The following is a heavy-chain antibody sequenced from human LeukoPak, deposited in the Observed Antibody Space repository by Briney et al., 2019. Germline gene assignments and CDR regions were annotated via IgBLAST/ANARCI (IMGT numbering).Heavy chain of an antibody. CDR3: ARVTGYMIEDYFDY. Sequence: SETLSLTCAVSGGSISSSNWWSWVRPPPGKGLEWIGEIYHSGSTNYNPSLKSRVTISVDTSKNQFSLKLRSVTAADTAVYYCARVTGYMIEDYFDYWGQGALVTVSS. D-gene: IGHD3-22*01. CDR1: GGSISSSNW. CDR2: IYHSGST. J-gene: IGHJ4*02. V-gene: IGHV4-4*02.